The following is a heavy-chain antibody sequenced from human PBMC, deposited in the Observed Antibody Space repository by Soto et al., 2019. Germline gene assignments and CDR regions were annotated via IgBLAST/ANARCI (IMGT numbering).Heavy chain of an antibody. J-gene: IGHJ3*02. D-gene: IGHD2-15*01. CDR1: GYSIISGYY. CDR2: IYHSGST. Sequence: PSETLSLTCAVSGYSIISGYYLVLIRQPPGKVLEWIGSIYHSGSTYYNPSLKSRVTISVDTSKNQFSLKLSSVTAADTAVYYCARVSDCSGGSCYSDAFDIWGQGTMVTVSS. V-gene: IGHV4-38-2*01. CDR3: ARVSDCSGGSCYSDAFDI.